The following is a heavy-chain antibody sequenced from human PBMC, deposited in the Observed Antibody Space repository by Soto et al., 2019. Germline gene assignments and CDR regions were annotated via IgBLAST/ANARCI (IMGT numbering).Heavy chain of an antibody. J-gene: IGHJ4*02. CDR1: GFTFSNAW. CDR3: TTNALRYFDWGFDY. D-gene: IGHD3-9*01. V-gene: IGHV3-15*07. CDR2: IKSKTDVGTT. Sequence: EVQLVESGGGLVKPGGSLRLSCAASGFTFSNAWMNWVRQAPGKWLEWVGRIKSKTDVGTTDYAAPVKGRFTISRDDSKNTLYLQMNSLTTEDTAVYYCTTNALRYFDWGFDYWGQGTLVTVSS.